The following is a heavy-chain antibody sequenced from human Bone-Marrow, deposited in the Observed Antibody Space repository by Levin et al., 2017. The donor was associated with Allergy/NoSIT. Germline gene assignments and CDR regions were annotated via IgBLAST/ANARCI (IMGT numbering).Heavy chain of an antibody. J-gene: IGHJ6*03. CDR1: ELSFSLYE. Sequence: GGSLRLSCVASELSFSLYELDWVRQAPGKGLEWVSYISGSGDTTHYADSVKGRFTVSRDNSKNSLYLQMDSLRAEDTGVYYCARDWQSVGVSYFYMDVWGRGTTVIVSS. D-gene: IGHD3-10*01. CDR2: ISGSGDTT. V-gene: IGHV3-48*03. CDR3: ARDWQSVGVSYFYMDV.